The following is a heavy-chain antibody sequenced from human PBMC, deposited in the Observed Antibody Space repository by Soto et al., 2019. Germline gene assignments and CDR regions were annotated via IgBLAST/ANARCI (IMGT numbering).Heavy chain of an antibody. CDR2: IYPGDSDT. D-gene: IGHD5-18*01. CDR1: GYSFTSDW. CDR3: ARPLYVDTAMVDYYGMDV. J-gene: IGHJ6*02. V-gene: IGHV5-51*01. Sequence: PGESLKVSCKGSGYSFTSDWIGWVRQIPGKGLEWMGIIYPGDSDTRYSPSFQGQVTISADKSISTAYLQWSSLKASDTAMYYCARPLYVDTAMVDYYGMDVWGQGTTVTVSS.